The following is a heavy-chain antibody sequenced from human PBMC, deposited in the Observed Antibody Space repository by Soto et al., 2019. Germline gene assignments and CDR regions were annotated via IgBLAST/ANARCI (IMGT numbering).Heavy chain of an antibody. J-gene: IGHJ5*02. CDR2: IYYVGNT. CDR3: ASITTGGIVYWFDP. Sequence: SETLSLTCTVSGGSISSTGFYWGWIRQPPGKGLEWIGSIYYVGNTYYNPSLKSRVTISVDTSKNQFSLKLSSVTAADTAVYYCASITTGGIVYWFDPWGQGTLVTVSS. CDR1: GGSISSTGFY. V-gene: IGHV4-39*01. D-gene: IGHD1-26*01.